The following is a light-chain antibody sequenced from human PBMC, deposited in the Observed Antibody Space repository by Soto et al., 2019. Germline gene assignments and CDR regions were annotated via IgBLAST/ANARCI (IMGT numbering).Light chain of an antibody. CDR3: QQYDKWPPLFT. CDR1: HSVSSN. J-gene: IGKJ3*01. Sequence: EIVLTQSPATLSMSPGERATLSCRASHSVSSNLAWYRQIPGQPPRLLIYGASIRATGIPARFSGSGSGTEFTLTFSSLQSEDFAVYYCQQYDKWPPLFTFGPGTRVDIK. CDR2: GAS. V-gene: IGKV3-15*01.